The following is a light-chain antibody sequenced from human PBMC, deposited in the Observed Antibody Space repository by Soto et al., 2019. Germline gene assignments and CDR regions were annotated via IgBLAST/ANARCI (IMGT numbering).Light chain of an antibody. Sequence: DIQMTQSPSSLSASVGDRFTITFRASQTISTYLNWYQQQSGKAPKLLIYSASTLQSGVPSRFSGSGSETDFTLTISSLQPEDFATYSCQQSYSTTWTFGQGTKVDIK. CDR3: QQSYSTTWT. CDR1: QTISTY. V-gene: IGKV1-39*01. CDR2: SAS. J-gene: IGKJ1*01.